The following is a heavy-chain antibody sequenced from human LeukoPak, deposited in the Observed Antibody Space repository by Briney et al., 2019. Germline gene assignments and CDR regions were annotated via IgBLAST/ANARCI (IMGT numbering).Heavy chain of an antibody. V-gene: IGHV1-2*02. CDR3: TKDRLSKWFDP. Sequence: ASVKVSCKASGLTFTGVNFIHWVRQAPGQGPEWMGWINTNNGVTDYARKFQGRVTMTRDTSISTVYMELSRLTSDDMAMYYCTKDRLSKWFDPWGQGTLVTVPS. D-gene: IGHD5-12*01. J-gene: IGHJ5*02. CDR1: GLTFTGVNF. CDR2: INTNNGVT.